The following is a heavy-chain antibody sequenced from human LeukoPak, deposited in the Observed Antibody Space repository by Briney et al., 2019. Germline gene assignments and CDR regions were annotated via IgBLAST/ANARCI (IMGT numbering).Heavy chain of an antibody. CDR1: GGSYSGYY. V-gene: IGHV4-34*01. CDR3: ARVDRIAVAGSYYFDY. CDR2: INHSGST. D-gene: IGHD6-19*01. J-gene: IGHJ4*02. Sequence: SETLSLTCAVYGGSYSGYYWRWIRQPPGKALEWIGEINHSGSTNYNPSLKSRVNISVDTSKNQFSLKLSSVTAADTAVYYCARVDRIAVAGSYYFDYWGQGTLVTVSS.